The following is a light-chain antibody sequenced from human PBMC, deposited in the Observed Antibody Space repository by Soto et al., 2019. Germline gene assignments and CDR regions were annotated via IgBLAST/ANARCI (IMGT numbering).Light chain of an antibody. CDR1: SSNIGAGYD. CDR2: GNS. V-gene: IGLV1-40*01. CDR3: QSYDSSLSGLL. Sequence: QSVLTQRPSVSGAPGQRVTISCTGSSSNIGAGYDVHWYQQLPGTAPKLLIYGNSNRPSGVPDRFSGSKSGTSASLAITGLQAEDEADYYCQSYDSSLSGLLFGAGTKLTVL. J-gene: IGLJ2*01.